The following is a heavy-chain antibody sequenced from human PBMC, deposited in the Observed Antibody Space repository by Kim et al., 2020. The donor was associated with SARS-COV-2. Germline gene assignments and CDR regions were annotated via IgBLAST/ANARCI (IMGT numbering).Heavy chain of an antibody. CDR2: IYHSGST. Sequence: SETLSLTCTVSGYSISSGYYWGWIRQPPGKGLEWIGSIYHSGSTYYNPSLKSRVTISVDTSKNQFSPKLSSVTAADTAVYYCARDRSTTMFLASYYFGM. D-gene: IGHD3-10*02. CDR1: GYSISSGYY. CDR3: ARDRSTTMFLASYYFGM. V-gene: IGHV4-38-2*02. J-gene: IGHJ6*01.